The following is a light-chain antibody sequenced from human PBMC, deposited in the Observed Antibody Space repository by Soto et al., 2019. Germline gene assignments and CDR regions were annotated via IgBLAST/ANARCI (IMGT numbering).Light chain of an antibody. CDR1: SSDVGGYNY. CDR3: SSYTRSSTLYV. J-gene: IGLJ1*01. CDR2: DVS. V-gene: IGLV2-14*03. Sequence: QSVLTQPASVSGSPGQSITISCTGTSSDVGGYNYVSWYQQYPGKAPKVMIYDVSNRPSGVSNRFSGSKSGDTASLTISRLQAEDEADYYCSSYTRSSTLYVFGTGTKVTVL.